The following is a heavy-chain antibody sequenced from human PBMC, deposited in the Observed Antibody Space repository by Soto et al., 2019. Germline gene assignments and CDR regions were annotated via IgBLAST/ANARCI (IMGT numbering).Heavy chain of an antibody. D-gene: IGHD6-19*01. J-gene: IGHJ3*02. CDR3: EKLRGSSGWLDAFDI. CDR2: ISWNSGSI. CDR1: GCTFDDYG. Sequence: GGSLRLSCAASGCTFDDYGMHWVRQNPGKGLQWVSGISWNSGSIGYADSVKGRFTISRDNAKNSLYLQMNSLRAEDTALYYCEKLRGSSGWLDAFDIWGQGTMVTVSS. V-gene: IGHV3-9*01.